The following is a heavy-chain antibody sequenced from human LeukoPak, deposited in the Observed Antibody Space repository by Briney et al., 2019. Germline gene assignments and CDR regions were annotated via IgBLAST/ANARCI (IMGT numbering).Heavy chain of an antibody. V-gene: IGHV3-11*01. CDR1: GFTFSDYY. D-gene: IGHD6-13*01. Sequence: PGGSLRLSCAASGFTFSDYYMSWIRQAPGKGLEWVSYISGGSTIYYADSVKGRFTISRDNAKNSLYLQMSSLRAEDTAVYYCARDSSPTLFSSSWYYFEYWGQGTQVTVSS. J-gene: IGHJ4*02. CDR2: ISGGSTI. CDR3: ARDSSPTLFSSSWYYFEY.